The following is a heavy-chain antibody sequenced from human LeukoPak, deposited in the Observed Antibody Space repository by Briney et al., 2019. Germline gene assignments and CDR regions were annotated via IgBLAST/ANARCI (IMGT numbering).Heavy chain of an antibody. J-gene: IGHJ5*02. Sequence: GGSLRLSCAASGFTFSSYAMHWVRQAPGKGLEWVAVISYDGSNKYYADSVKGRFTISRDNSKNTLYLQMNSLRAEDTAVYYCARAGYYYGSGSSQNWFDPWGQGTLVTVSS. D-gene: IGHD3-10*01. CDR3: ARAGYYYGSGSSQNWFDP. CDR2: ISYDGSNK. V-gene: IGHV3-30*04. CDR1: GFTFSSYA.